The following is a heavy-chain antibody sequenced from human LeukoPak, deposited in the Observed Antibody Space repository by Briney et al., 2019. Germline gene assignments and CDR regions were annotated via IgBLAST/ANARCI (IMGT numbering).Heavy chain of an antibody. CDR2: IYYSGST. V-gene: IGHV4-30-4*07. Sequence: SQTLSLTCAVSGGSISSGGHSWSWIRQPPGKGLEWIGYIYYSGSTYYNPSLKSRVTISVDTSKNQFSLKLSSVTAADTAVYYCARDQDGYIDYWGQGTLVTVSS. CDR3: ARDQDGYIDY. D-gene: IGHD2-15*01. CDR1: GGSISSGGHS. J-gene: IGHJ4*02.